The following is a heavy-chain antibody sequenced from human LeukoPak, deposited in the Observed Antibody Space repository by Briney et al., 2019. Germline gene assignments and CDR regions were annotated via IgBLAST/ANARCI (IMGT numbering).Heavy chain of an antibody. V-gene: IGHV1-69*05. CDR3: AKGEPSFVGATNHFDY. J-gene: IGHJ4*02. CDR2: IIPIFGTA. CDR1: GGTFSSYA. D-gene: IGHD1-26*01. Sequence: ASVKVSCKASGGTFSSYAISWVRQAPGQGLEWMGRIIPIFGTANYAQKFQGRVTITTDESTSTAYMELSSLRSEDTAVYYCAKGEPSFVGATNHFDYWGQGTLVTVSS.